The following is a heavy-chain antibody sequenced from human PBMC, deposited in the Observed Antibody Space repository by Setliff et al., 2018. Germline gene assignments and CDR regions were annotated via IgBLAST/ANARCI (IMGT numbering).Heavy chain of an antibody. D-gene: IGHD1-26*01. CDR2: IYSAASDT. V-gene: IGHV5-51*01. J-gene: IGHJ3*02. CDR1: GYTFTNYW. CDR3: ARVGPLTDDAFDI. Sequence: ESLKISCKGSGYTFTNYWIAWVRQMPGKGLEYMGIIYSAASDTTYSPSFQGQVTISADKSINTAYLQWSSLKASDTAIYYCARVGPLTDDAFDIWGQGTMVTVSS.